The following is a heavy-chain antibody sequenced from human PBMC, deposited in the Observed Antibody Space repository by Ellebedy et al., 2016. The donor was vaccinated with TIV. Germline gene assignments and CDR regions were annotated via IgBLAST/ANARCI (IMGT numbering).Heavy chain of an antibody. CDR2: INHSGST. V-gene: IGHV4-34*01. CDR3: ARGRGYCSGGSCLSFDY. CDR1: GGSFSGYY. Sequence: SETLSLTCAVYGGSFSGYYWSWIRQPPGKGLEWIGEINHSGSTNYNPSLKSRVTISLDMSKNQFSLKLSSVTAADTAVYYCARGRGYCSGGSCLSFDYWGQGTLVTVSS. D-gene: IGHD2-15*01. J-gene: IGHJ4*02.